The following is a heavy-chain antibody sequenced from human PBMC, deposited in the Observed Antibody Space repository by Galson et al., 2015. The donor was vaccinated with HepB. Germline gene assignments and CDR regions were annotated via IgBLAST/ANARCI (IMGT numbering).Heavy chain of an antibody. D-gene: IGHD3-10*01. CDR2: INAGNGNT. Sequence: SVKVSCKASGYTFTSYAMHWVRQAPGQRLEWMGWINAGNGNTKYSQKFQGRVTITRDTSASTAYMELSSLRSEDTAVYYCARVLSGSGSYPLGYWGQGALVTVSS. CDR3: ARVLSGSGSYPLGY. J-gene: IGHJ4*02. CDR1: GYTFTSYA. V-gene: IGHV1-3*01.